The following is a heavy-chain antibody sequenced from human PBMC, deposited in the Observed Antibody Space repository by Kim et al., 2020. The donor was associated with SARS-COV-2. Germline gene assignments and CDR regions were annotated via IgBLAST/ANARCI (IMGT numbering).Heavy chain of an antibody. V-gene: IGHV4-34*01. D-gene: IGHD7-27*01. J-gene: IGHJ6*02. Sequence: SETLSLTCAVYGGSFSGYYWSWIRQPPGKGLEWIGEINHSGSTNYNPSLKSRVTISVDTSKNQFSLKLSSVTAADTAVYYCARGLGLKRYYYYGMDVWGQGTTVTVSS. CDR3: ARGLGLKRYYYYGMDV. CDR2: INHSGST. CDR1: GGSFSGYY.